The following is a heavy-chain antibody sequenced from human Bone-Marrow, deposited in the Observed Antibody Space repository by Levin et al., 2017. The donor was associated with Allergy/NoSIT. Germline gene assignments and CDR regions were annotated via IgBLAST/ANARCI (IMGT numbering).Heavy chain of an antibody. V-gene: IGHV3-23*01. CDR1: ASTFSSYA. Sequence: GESLKISCAASASTFSSYAMSWVRRAPGKGLEWISAISAGSGDRTYYADSGKGRFTISRDNSKNTLYLQMSSLGAEDTAVYYCASPGFWSDYRLYITQWFDPWGQGTLVTVSS. D-gene: IGHD3-3*01. J-gene: IGHJ5*02. CDR2: ISAGSGDRT. CDR3: ASPGFWSDYRLYITQWFDP.